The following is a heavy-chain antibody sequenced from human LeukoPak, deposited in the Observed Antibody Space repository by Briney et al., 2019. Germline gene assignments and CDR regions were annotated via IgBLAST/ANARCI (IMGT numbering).Heavy chain of an antibody. CDR2: IIPMFGTA. CDR1: GGTFVIYA. V-gene: IGHV1-69*05. J-gene: IGHJ5*02. D-gene: IGHD5-12*01. CDR3: ARGPYSGYGAYNWFDP. Sequence: SVKVSCKASGGTFVIYAISWVRQAPGQGLEWLGGIIPMFGTANYAQKFQGRVTITTAESTGTAYMEVSSLRSEDTAVYYCARGPYSGYGAYNWFDPWGQGTLVTVSS.